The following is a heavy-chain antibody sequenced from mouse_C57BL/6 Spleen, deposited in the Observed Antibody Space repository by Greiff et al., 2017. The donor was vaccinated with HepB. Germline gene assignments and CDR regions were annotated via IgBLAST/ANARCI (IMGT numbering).Heavy chain of an antibody. J-gene: IGHJ2*01. V-gene: IGHV5-16*01. CDR1: GFTFSDYY. Sequence: EVKVIESEGGLVQPGSSMKLSCTASGFTFSDYYMAWVRQVPEKGLEWVANINYDGSSTYYLDSLKSRFIISRDNAKNILYLQMSSLKSEDTATYYCARAPHYYGSSYGFDYWGQGTTLTVSS. CDR3: ARAPHYYGSSYGFDY. CDR2: INYDGSST. D-gene: IGHD1-1*01.